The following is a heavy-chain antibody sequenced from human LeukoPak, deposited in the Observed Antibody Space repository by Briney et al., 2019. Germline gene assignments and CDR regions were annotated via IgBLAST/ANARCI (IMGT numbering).Heavy chain of an antibody. D-gene: IGHD4-17*01. CDR3: AREHDYGDYFDY. Sequence: GGSLRLSCAASGFIVSSYWMSWVRQAPGKGLEWVANIKEDGSEKKYVDSVKGRFTISRDNAKNSVYLQMNSLRAEDTAVYYCAREHDYGDYFDYWGQGTLVTVSS. J-gene: IGHJ4*02. V-gene: IGHV3-7*01. CDR1: GFIVSSYW. CDR2: IKEDGSEK.